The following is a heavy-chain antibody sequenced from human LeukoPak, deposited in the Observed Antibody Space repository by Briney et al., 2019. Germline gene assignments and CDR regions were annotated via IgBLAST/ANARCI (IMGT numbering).Heavy chain of an antibody. CDR2: ISAYNGNT. CDR3: ARAVGATSGNWFDP. D-gene: IGHD1-26*01. CDR1: GYTFTSYG. V-gene: IGHV1-18*01. J-gene: IGHJ5*02. Sequence: ASVKVSCKASGYTFTSYGISWVRQAPGQGLEWMEWISAYNGNTNYAQKLQGRVTMTTDTSTSTAYMELRSLRSDDTAVYYCARAVGATSGNWFDPWGQGTLVTVSS.